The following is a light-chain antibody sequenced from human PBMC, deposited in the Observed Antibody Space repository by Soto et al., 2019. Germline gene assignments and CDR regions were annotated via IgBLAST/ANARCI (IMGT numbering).Light chain of an antibody. CDR3: STWDDSLNGPL. J-gene: IGLJ2*01. CDR1: SSNIGGNT. V-gene: IGLV1-44*01. CDR2: SNS. Sequence: QAVVTQPTSASGTPGQRVTISCSGGSSNIGGNTVNWYQQLPGAAPKLIIFSNSQRPSGVPDRFSGSKSGTSASLAIGGLQSEDEAEYYCSTWDDSLNGPLFGGGTKLTVL.